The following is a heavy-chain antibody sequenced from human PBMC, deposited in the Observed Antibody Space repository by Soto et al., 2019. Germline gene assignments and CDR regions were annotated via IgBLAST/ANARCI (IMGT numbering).Heavy chain of an antibody. J-gene: IGHJ6*02. CDR1: GGTFSSYA. Sequence: SVKVYCKASGGTFSSYAISWVRQAPGQGLEWMGGIIPIFGTANYAQKFQGRVTITADKSTSTAYMELSSLRSEDTAVYYCAREREGYCSSTSCYSSCDGRPHYCYGIDVPTQGSTVTGSS. CDR3: AREREGYCSSTSCYSSCDGRPHYCYGIDV. D-gene: IGHD2-2*01. CDR2: IIPIFGTA. V-gene: IGHV1-69*06.